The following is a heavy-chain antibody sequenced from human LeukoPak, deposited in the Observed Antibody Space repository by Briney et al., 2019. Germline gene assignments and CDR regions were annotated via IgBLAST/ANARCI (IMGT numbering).Heavy chain of an antibody. V-gene: IGHV1-2*02. J-gene: IGHJ4*02. CDR1: GYTFTGYY. D-gene: IGHD3-3*01. Sequence: GASVKVSCKASGYTFTGYYMHWVRQAPGQGLEWMGWINPNSGGTNYVQKYQGRVTMTRDTSISTAYMELRRLRSDDTAVYYCARGRPSHYDFWSGYYEDFDYWGQGTLVTVSS. CDR2: INPNSGGT. CDR3: ARGRPSHYDFWSGYYEDFDY.